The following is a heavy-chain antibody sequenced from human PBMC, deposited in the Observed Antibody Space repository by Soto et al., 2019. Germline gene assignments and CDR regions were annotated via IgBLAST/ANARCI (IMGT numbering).Heavy chain of an antibody. V-gene: IGHV1-69*13. D-gene: IGHD2-15*01. CDR3: ARHPGGRGYYYGMDV. J-gene: IGHJ6*02. CDR1: GGTFSSYA. CDR2: IIPIFGTA. Sequence: SVKVSCKASGGTFSSYAISWVRQAPGQGLEWMGGIIPIFGTASYAQKFQGRVTITADESTSTAYMELSSLRSEDTAVYYCARHPGGRGYYYGMDVWGQGTTVTVSS.